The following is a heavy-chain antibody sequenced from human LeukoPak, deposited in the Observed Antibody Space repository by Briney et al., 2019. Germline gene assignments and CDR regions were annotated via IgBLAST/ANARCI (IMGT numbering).Heavy chain of an antibody. V-gene: IGHV3-66*01. CDR2: IYSGGST. Sequence: PGGSLRLSCAASGFTVSSNYMSWVRQAPGKGLEWVSVIYSGGSTYYADSVKGRFTISRDNSKNTLYLQMNSLRAEDTAVYYCARARIGDILTGRNPNDAFDIWGQGTMVTVSS. CDR3: ARARIGDILTGRNPNDAFDI. J-gene: IGHJ3*02. CDR1: GFTVSSNY. D-gene: IGHD3-9*01.